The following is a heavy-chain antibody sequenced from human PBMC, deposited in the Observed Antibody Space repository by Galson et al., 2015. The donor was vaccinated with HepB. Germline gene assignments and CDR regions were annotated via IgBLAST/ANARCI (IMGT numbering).Heavy chain of an antibody. V-gene: IGHV3-23*01. CDR1: GFTFSGYA. Sequence: SLRLSCAASGFTFSGYAMTWVCQGPGKTLEWISDITAGGESTSYADSVKGRFTISRDNSKNTLYLQMNSLGDDDTAVYYCAKEKICGDGRMVCDYWGQGTLVAVSS. J-gene: IGHJ4*02. CDR3: AKEKICGDGRMVCDY. CDR2: ITAGGEST. D-gene: IGHD2-8*01.